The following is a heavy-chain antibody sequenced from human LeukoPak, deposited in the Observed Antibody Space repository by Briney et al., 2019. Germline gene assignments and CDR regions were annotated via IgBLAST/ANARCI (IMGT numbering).Heavy chain of an antibody. CDR3: ARMEPVADSDY. V-gene: IGHV1-2*02. Sequence: ASVKVSCKASGYTFTGYYMHWVRQAPGQGLEWMGWINPNSGGTNYAQKLQGRVTMTRDTSISTAYMELSRLRSDDTAVYYCARMEPVADSDYWGQGTLVTVSS. J-gene: IGHJ4*02. CDR2: INPNSGGT. CDR1: GYTFTGYY. D-gene: IGHD6-19*01.